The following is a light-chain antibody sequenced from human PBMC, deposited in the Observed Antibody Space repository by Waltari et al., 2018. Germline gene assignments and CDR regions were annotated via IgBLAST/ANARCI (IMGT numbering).Light chain of an antibody. V-gene: IGLV2-14*01. J-gene: IGLJ1*01. Sequence: QSALTQPASVSGSPGQSITISCTGTSSDVGGYNYVSWYQQHPGKAPKPMIYDVSNRPSGVSNRFSGSKSGNTASLTISGLQAEDEADYYCSSYTSSSRVFGTGTKVTVL. CDR1: SSDVGGYNY. CDR2: DVS. CDR3: SSYTSSSRV.